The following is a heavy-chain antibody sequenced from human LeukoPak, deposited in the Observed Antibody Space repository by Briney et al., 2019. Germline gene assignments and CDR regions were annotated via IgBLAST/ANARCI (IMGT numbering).Heavy chain of an antibody. D-gene: IGHD6-19*01. V-gene: IGHV1-46*01. Sequence: ASVKVSCKASGYTFTSYYMHWVRQAPGQGLEWMGIVNPSGGSTSYAQKFQGRVTMTRDTSTSTVYMELSSLRSEDTAVYYCASGGPQWHFGFDPWGQGTLVTVSS. CDR2: VNPSGGST. J-gene: IGHJ5*02. CDR1: GYTFTSYY. CDR3: ASGGPQWHFGFDP.